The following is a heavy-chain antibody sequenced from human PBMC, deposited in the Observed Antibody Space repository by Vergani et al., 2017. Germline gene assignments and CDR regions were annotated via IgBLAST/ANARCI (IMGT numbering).Heavy chain of an antibody. CDR3: ARVGYYDSSGCDY. D-gene: IGHD3-22*01. Sequence: EVHLLESGGGQVEAGGSLRLSCVASGFTFSNSAMSWVRQTSGKGLEWVSAISGHGDRTYYADSVKGRFTISRDNSKNSLYLQMNSLRAEDTAVYYCARVGYYDSSGCDYWGQGTLVTVSS. CDR1: GFTFSNSA. V-gene: IGHV3-23*01. CDR2: ISGHGDRT. J-gene: IGHJ4*02.